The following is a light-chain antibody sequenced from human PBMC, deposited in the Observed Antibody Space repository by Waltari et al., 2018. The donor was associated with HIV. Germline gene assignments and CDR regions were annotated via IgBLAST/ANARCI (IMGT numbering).Light chain of an antibody. CDR2: DLT. V-gene: IGLV2-14*01. Sequence: QSALTQTASVSASPGQSITISCTGINNAIGADKSVSWYQQHPGKVPKLFLYDLTNRPAGVSGHFSASTSVNPASLTISWLQPDYAPAYYCRSSTNSTIFLFGGGTNLPVL. J-gene: IGLJ2*01. CDR1: NNAIGADKS. CDR3: RSSTNSTIFL.